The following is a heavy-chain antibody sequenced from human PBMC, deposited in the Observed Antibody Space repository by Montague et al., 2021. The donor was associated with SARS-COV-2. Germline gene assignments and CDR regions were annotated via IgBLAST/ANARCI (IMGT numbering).Heavy chain of an antibody. Sequence: TLSLTCTVSGGSISSGSHYWSWIRQPAGKGLEGNGRIDTSGNTKYISSLKSRLTISVDTSKNQFSLKLSSVTAADTAVYYCARRIDYYGIDVWGQGTTVTVSS. CDR1: GGSISSGSHY. CDR2: IDTSGNT. J-gene: IGHJ6*02. V-gene: IGHV4-61*02. D-gene: IGHD1-26*01. CDR3: ARRIDYYGIDV.